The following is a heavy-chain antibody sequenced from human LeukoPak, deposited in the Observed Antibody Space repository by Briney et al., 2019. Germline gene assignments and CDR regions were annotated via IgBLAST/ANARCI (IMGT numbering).Heavy chain of an antibody. Sequence: GGSLRLSYAASGFTFSGFAMSWVRRTPGKGLEWVSGTSGSGDNTLYADSVKGRFTISRDNSKNTLYLEMNSLRAEDTAIYYCAKMKGHPLPKYYMDVWGQGTTVTVSS. V-gene: IGHV3-23*01. CDR3: AKMKGHPLPKYYMDV. CDR1: GFTFSGFA. D-gene: IGHD1-26*01. J-gene: IGHJ6*01. CDR2: TSGSGDNT.